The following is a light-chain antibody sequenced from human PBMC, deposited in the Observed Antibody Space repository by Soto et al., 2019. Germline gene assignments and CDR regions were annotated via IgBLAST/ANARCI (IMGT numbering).Light chain of an antibody. V-gene: IGKV3-15*01. J-gene: IGKJ1*01. Sequence: IVVTQSPGTLCVSQGERATLSCRASQSVSSNLAWYQQKPGQAPRLLIYGASTRATGIPARLSGSGSGTEFTLTISSLQSEDFAVYYCQQYNNWPRTLGQGTKVDMK. CDR3: QQYNNWPRT. CDR1: QSVSSN. CDR2: GAS.